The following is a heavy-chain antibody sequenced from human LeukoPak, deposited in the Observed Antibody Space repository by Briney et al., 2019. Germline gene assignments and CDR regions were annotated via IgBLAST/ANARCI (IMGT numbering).Heavy chain of an antibody. CDR2: IKQDGSEK. Sequence: GGSLRLSCAVSGFTSSNYWMSWVRQAPGKGLEWVANIKQDGSEKYYVDSVKGRFTISRDNAKNSLYLQMNSLRAEDTAVYYRARDGSWGQGTTVTVSS. V-gene: IGHV3-7*01. CDR3: ARDGS. CDR1: GFTSSNYW. J-gene: IGHJ6*02.